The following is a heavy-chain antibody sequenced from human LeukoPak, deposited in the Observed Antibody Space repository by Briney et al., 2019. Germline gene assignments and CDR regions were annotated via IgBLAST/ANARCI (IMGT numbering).Heavy chain of an antibody. D-gene: IGHD2-15*01. CDR1: GFTFSSYR. J-gene: IGHJ4*02. CDR2: ISSSSSTI. Sequence: GGSLRLSCAASGFTFSSYRMNWLRQAPGKGLEWVSYISSSSSTIYYADSVKGRFTISRDNAKNSLYLQMNSLRAEDTAVYYCAREHCSGGSCYSVFWFDYWGQGTLVTVSS. V-gene: IGHV3-48*01. CDR3: AREHCSGGSCYSVFWFDY.